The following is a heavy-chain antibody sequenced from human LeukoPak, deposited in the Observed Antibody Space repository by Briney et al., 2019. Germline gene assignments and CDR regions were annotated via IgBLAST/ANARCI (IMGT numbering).Heavy chain of an antibody. J-gene: IGHJ4*02. CDR2: VPHDGRNQ. CDR1: GFTFSNYA. V-gene: IGHV3-30*04. CDR3: GRDPSARVTIDF. Sequence: GGSLRLSCAASGFTFSNYAMHWVRQAPGKGLEWVAIVPHDGRNQYYAESVKGRFTISRDSSKNTVSLQMNSLRAGDSALYYCGRDPSARVTIDFWGQGTLVTVSS. D-gene: IGHD5-24*01.